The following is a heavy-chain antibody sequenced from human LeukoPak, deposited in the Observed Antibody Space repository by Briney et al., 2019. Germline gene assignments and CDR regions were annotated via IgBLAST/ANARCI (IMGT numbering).Heavy chain of an antibody. CDR2: IRYDGGNK. D-gene: IGHD4-17*01. CDR1: GVTFSSYG. J-gene: IGHJ4*02. V-gene: IGHV3-30*02. Sequence: PGGSLRLSCAASGVTFSSYGMHWVRQAPGKGLEWVAFIRYDGGNKYYADSVKGRFTISRDNSKNTLYLQMNSLRAEDTAVYYCAKDRRGDYVYYFDYWGQGTLVTVSS. CDR3: AKDRRGDYVYYFDY.